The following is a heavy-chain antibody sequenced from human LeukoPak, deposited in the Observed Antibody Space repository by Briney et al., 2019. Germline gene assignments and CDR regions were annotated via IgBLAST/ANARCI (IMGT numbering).Heavy chain of an antibody. CDR3: AREPDNWFDP. CDR1: GFAFRTNW. V-gene: IGHV3-7*01. Sequence: GGSLRLSCAASGFAFRTNWMSWVRQAPGKGLQWVANIKQDGTEKLYVDSVKGRFTISRDNAKSTLYLQMDSLRVEDTAVYYCAREPDNWFDPWGQGTLVTVSS. CDR2: IKQDGTEK. J-gene: IGHJ5*02.